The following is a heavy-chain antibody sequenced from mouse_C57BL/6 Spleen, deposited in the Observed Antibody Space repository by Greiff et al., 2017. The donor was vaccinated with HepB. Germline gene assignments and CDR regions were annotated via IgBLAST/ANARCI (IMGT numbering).Heavy chain of an antibody. CDR2: ISYDGSN. CDR1: GYSITSGYY. D-gene: IGHD1-1*01. V-gene: IGHV3-6*01. CDR3: AREAITTVVARAMDY. Sequence: EVKLQESGPGLVKPSQSLSLTCSVTGYSITSGYYWNWIRQFPGNKLEWMGYISYDGSNNYNPSLKNRISITRDTSKNQFFLKLNSVTTEDTATYYCAREAITTVVARAMDYWGQGTSVTVSS. J-gene: IGHJ4*01.